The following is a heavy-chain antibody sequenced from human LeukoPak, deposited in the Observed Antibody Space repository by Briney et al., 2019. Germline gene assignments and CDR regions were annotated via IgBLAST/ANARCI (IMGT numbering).Heavy chain of an antibody. V-gene: IGHV3-23*01. CDR2: ISGSGGST. CDR1: GFIFSSYA. J-gene: IGHJ4*02. CDR3: AKKGNRAGTFE. Sequence: GGSLRLSCAASGFIFSSYAMSWVRQAPGKGLEWVSVISGSGGSTFYADSVKGRFTISRDNSKNTLYLQMNSLRAEDTAVYYCAKKGNRAGTFEWGQGTLVTVSS. D-gene: IGHD1-7*01.